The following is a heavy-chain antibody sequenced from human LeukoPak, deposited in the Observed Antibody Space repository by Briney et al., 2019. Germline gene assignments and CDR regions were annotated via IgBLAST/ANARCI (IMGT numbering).Heavy chain of an antibody. V-gene: IGHV3-9*01. CDR1: GFSFDDSA. CDR2: ISWNSGNI. J-gene: IGHJ6*02. D-gene: IGHD5-12*01. CDR3: AKDRLATEYYYYYGMDV. Sequence: GGSLRLSRAVSGFSFDDSAMHWVRHVPGKGLEWVSGISWNSGNIGYADSVKGRFTISRDKTKNSLYLQMNSLRAEDTALYYCAKDRLATEYYYYYGMDVWGQGTTVTVSS.